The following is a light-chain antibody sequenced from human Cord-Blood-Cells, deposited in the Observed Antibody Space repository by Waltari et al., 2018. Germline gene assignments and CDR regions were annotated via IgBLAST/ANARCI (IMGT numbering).Light chain of an antibody. Sequence: DIQMTQSQSSLSASVADRVTITCRASQSISSYLNWYQQKPGNAPKLLIYAASSLQSGVPSRFSGSGSGTDFTLTISSLQPEDFATYYCQQNYSTTWTFGQGTKVEIK. CDR2: AAS. J-gene: IGKJ1*01. CDR3: QQNYSTTWT. V-gene: IGKV1-39*01. CDR1: QSISSY.